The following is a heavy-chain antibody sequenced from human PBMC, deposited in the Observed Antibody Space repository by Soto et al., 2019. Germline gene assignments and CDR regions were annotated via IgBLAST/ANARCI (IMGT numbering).Heavy chain of an antibody. CDR1: GGPISSSSYY. J-gene: IGHJ6*02. CDR3: ARHVSNYDFWSGYYYGMDV. CDR2: IYYSGST. V-gene: IGHV4-39*01. Sequence: SETLSLTCTVSGGPISSSSYYWGWIRQPPGKGLEWIGSIYYSGSTYYNPSLKSRVTISVDTSKNQFSLKLSSVTAADTAVYYCARHVSNYDFWSGYYYGMDVWGQGTTVTVSS. D-gene: IGHD3-3*01.